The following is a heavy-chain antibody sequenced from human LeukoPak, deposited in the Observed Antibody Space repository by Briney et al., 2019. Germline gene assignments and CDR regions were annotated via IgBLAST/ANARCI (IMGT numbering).Heavy chain of an antibody. V-gene: IGHV1-8*01. D-gene: IGHD1-26*01. CDR1: GYSFTTDD. CDR3: ARGGGSYYRAYYYYYYIDV. Sequence: GASVKVSCKASGYSFTTDDINWVRQASGRGLEWMGFINPGSGKTRYPQKFQGRVTMTRDTSINTVYMELSSLRSEDTATYYCARGGGSYYRAYYYYYYIDVWGKGTTVTVSS. J-gene: IGHJ6*03. CDR2: INPGSGKT.